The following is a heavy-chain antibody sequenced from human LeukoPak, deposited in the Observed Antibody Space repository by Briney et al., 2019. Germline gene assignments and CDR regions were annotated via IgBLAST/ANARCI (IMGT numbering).Heavy chain of an antibody. Sequence: GGSLRLSCAASGFTFTDFWMHWVRQAPGGGLVWVSRVKGDEISKLYADSVKGRFTISRDNAKNTLYLQMNSLRADDTALYYCATGPYSAFEMWGQGTMVTVSS. CDR1: GFTFTDFW. CDR3: ATGPYSAFEM. D-gene: IGHD2-21*01. CDR2: VKGDEISK. V-gene: IGHV3-74*01. J-gene: IGHJ3*02.